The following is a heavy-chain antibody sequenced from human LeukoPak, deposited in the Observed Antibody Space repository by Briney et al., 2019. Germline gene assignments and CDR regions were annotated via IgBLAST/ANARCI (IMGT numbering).Heavy chain of an antibody. V-gene: IGHV1-46*01. CDR1: GYTFTIYY. J-gene: IGHJ4*02. CDR2: INPSGGSA. Sequence: ASVKVSCKASGYTFTIYYIHWVRRAPGQGLEWMGMINPSGGSATYAQKFQGRVTMTRDTSTSTVYMELSSLRSEDTAVYYCARARDTGDYWGQGTLVTVSS. CDR3: ARARDTGDY. D-gene: IGHD3-16*02.